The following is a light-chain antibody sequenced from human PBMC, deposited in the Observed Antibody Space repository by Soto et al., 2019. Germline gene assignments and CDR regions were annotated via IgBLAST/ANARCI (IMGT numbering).Light chain of an antibody. CDR3: QHYGSSPPWT. Sequence: EIVLTQSPGTLSLSPGERATLSCRASQSVSRRYLAWYQQKPGQAPRLLIYGASSRATGIPDRFSGSGSGTDFPLTINRLEPEDFAVYYCQHYGSSPPWTFGQGTKVEIK. CDR1: QSVSRRY. CDR2: GAS. V-gene: IGKV3-20*01. J-gene: IGKJ1*01.